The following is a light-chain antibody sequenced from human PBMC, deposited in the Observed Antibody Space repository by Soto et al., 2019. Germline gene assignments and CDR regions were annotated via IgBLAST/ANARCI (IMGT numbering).Light chain of an antibody. CDR3: QQRSAGVT. Sequence: VLTQSPATLSLSPGEMATLSFRASQSVSNYLAWYQQKPGQAPRLLIYGVSSRATGIPDRFSGSGSGTDFTLTISSLQSEDFAVYYCQQRSAGVTFGQGTRLEIK. CDR2: GVS. CDR1: QSVSNY. J-gene: IGKJ5*01. V-gene: IGKV3-11*01.